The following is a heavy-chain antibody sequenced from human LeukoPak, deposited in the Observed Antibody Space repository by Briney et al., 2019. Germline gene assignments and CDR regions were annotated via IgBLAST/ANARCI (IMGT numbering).Heavy chain of an antibody. CDR2: ISWNSGSI. Sequence: PGGSLRLSCAASGFTFDDYAMHWVRQAPGKGLEWASGISWNSGSIGYADSVKGRFTISRDNAKNSLYLQMNSLRAEDTALYYCAKESNVGYSYGSFEYWGQGTLVTVSS. D-gene: IGHD5-18*01. J-gene: IGHJ4*02. CDR3: AKESNVGYSYGSFEY. V-gene: IGHV3-9*01. CDR1: GFTFDDYA.